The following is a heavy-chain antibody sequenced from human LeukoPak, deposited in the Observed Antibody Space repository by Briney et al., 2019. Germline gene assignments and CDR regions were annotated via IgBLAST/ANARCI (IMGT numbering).Heavy chain of an antibody. V-gene: IGHV3-23*01. Sequence: PGGSLRLSCAASGFXLSSYAISWVRQAPGRGLEWVSTISGSGGTTSYADSVKGRFTISRDNSKNTLYLQMNSLRVEDTAVYYCAKDRALVRSAYFDYWGQGTLVIVSS. CDR3: AKDRALVRSAYFDY. D-gene: IGHD2-21*01. J-gene: IGHJ4*02. CDR1: GFXLSSYA. CDR2: ISGSGGTT.